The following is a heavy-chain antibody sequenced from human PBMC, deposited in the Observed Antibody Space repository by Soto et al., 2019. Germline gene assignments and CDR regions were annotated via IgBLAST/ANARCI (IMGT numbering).Heavy chain of an antibody. CDR2: INHSGST. V-gene: IGHV4-34*01. J-gene: IGHJ4*02. CDR3: VVVVVVAATPSVRSLDY. D-gene: IGHD2-15*01. Sequence: SETLSLTCAVYGGSFSGYYWSWIRQPPGKGLEWIGEINHSGSTNYNPSLKSRVTISVDTSKNQFSLKLSSVTAADTAVYYCVVVVVVAATPSVRSLDYWGQGTLVTVSS. CDR1: GGSFSGYY.